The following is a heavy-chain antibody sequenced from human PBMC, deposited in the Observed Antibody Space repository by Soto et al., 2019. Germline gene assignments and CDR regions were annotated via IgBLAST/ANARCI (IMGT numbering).Heavy chain of an antibody. D-gene: IGHD1-1*01. Sequence: AGGSPRLSCAAPGFTFNRHPLHWVRQAPGKGLVWVSRIKGDVTIANYADFVKGRFTISRDNAKNTLYLQIDSLRAEDTAVYYCARGIPGHYGFDVWGQGTMVTVSS. J-gene: IGHJ3*01. CDR1: GFTFNRHP. V-gene: IGHV3-74*01. CDR2: IKGDVTIA. CDR3: ARGIPGHYGFDV.